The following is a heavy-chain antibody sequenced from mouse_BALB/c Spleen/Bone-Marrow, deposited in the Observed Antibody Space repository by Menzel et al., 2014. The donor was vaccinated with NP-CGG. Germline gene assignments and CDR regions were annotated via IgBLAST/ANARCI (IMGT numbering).Heavy chain of an antibody. CDR1: GYTFTSYV. Sequence: EVQLVESGPELVKPGASVKMSCKASGYTFTSYVMHWVKQKPGQGLEWIGYINPYNDGTKYNEKLKGKATLTSDKSSSTAYMELSSLTSEDSAVYYCARNFYFDYWGQGTALTVSS. CDR2: INPYNDGT. J-gene: IGHJ2*01. V-gene: IGHV1-14*01. CDR3: ARNFYFDY.